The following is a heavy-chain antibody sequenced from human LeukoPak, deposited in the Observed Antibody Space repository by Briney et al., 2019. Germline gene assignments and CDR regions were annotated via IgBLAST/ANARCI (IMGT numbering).Heavy chain of an antibody. CDR2: ISYDGSDK. CDR3: AKDQYGSSVGPTGPPFDY. D-gene: IGHD1-26*01. V-gene: IGHV3-30*18. Sequence: GGSLRLSCAASGFTFSSYGMHWVRQAPGKGLEWVAVISYDGSDKYYADSVKGRFTISRDNSKNTLYLQMNSLRAEGTAVYYCAKDQYGSSVGPTGPPFDYWGQGTLVTVSS. J-gene: IGHJ4*02. CDR1: GFTFSSYG.